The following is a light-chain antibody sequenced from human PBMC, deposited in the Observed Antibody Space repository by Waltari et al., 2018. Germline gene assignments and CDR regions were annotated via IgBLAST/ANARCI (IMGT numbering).Light chain of an antibody. CDR3: GTWDSSLSAGV. J-gene: IGLJ3*02. V-gene: IGLV1-51*01. Sequence: QSVLTQPPSVSAAPGQKVTISCSGSSSNIGNNYVSWYQQLPGTAPKLLIYDKKKRPSGMPDRLSGSNSGTSATLGITGLQTGDEADYYCGTWDSSLSAGVFGGGTKLTVL. CDR1: SSNIGNNY. CDR2: DKK.